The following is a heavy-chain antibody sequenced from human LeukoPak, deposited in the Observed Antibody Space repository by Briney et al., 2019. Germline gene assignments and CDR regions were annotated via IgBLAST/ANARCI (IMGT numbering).Heavy chain of an antibody. Sequence: GGSLRLSCAASGFTFSNYAMSWVRQAPGKGLEWVSGLSGSGTNSYYADSVKGRFTISRDNSKNTLYLQMNSLRADDTAVYYCARALSQQLIRYSQDWGQGTLVTVSS. D-gene: IGHD5-24*01. V-gene: IGHV3-23*01. J-gene: IGHJ1*01. CDR1: GFTFSNYA. CDR3: ARALSQQLIRYSQD. CDR2: LSGSGTNS.